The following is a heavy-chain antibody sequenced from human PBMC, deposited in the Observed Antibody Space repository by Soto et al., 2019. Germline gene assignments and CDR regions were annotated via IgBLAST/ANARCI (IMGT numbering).Heavy chain of an antibody. D-gene: IGHD2-21*02. J-gene: IGHJ4*02. V-gene: IGHV3-30*18. CDR2: ISDDGSKK. CDR1: GFSFNNYA. Sequence: QVQLVESGGGVVQPGRSLRLSCAASGFSFNNYAMHWVRQAPGKGLEWVTLISDDGSKKYFADSVKGRFTVSRENSKNTLFLQMNSLKTEDTAVYYCAKSAHPAVVTLYYFDSWGQGTLVTVSS. CDR3: AKSAHPAVVTLYYFDS.